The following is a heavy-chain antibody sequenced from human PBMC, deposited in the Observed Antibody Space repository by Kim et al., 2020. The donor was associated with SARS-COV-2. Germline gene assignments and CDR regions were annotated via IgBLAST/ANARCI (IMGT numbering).Heavy chain of an antibody. D-gene: IGHD1-26*01. V-gene: IGHV3-30-3*01. J-gene: IGHJ4*02. Sequence: GGSLRLSCAASGFTFSSYAMHWVRRAPGKGLEWVAVISYDGSNKYYADSVKGRFTISRDNSKNTLYLQMNSLRAEDTAVYYCARSGSGSYYGPFDYGGQGTLVTVSS. CDR1: GFTFSSYA. CDR2: ISYDGSNK. CDR3: ARSGSGSYYGPFDY.